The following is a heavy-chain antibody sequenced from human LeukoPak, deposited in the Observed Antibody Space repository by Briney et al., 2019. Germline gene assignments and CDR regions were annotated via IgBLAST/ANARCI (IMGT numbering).Heavy chain of an antibody. Sequence: ASVKVSCKASGYTFTGYYMHWVRQAPGQGLKWMGRINPNSGGTNYAQKFQGRVTMTRDTSMSTAYMELSRLRSDDTAVYYCARDGSYYDSSGQDYWGQGTLVTVSS. V-gene: IGHV1-2*06. CDR2: INPNSGGT. CDR3: ARDGSYYDSSGQDY. CDR1: GYTFTGYY. D-gene: IGHD3-22*01. J-gene: IGHJ4*02.